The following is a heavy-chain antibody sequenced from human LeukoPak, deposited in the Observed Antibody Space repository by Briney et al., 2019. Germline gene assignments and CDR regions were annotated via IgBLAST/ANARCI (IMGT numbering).Heavy chain of an antibody. D-gene: IGHD4-23*01. V-gene: IGHV3-23*01. J-gene: IGHJ4*02. CDR1: GFTFNYFA. CDR3: SRIKYGGNSGYHFDN. CDR2: IGDSGSGG. Sequence: PGGSLRLSCSASGFTFNYFAMSWIRQAPGKRLEWVSTIGDSGSGGSYADSVRGRFTISTDNSKNIVYLQMHSLRVDDSAVYYCSRIKYGGNSGYHFDNWGQGTLVTVSS.